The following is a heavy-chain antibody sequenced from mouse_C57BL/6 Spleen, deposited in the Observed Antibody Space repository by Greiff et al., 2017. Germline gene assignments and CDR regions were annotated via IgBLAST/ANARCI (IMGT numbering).Heavy chain of an antibody. D-gene: IGHD1-1*01. CDR3: ARHSYGSRSFDY. CDR1: GFTFSSYT. Sequence: EVMLVESGGGLVKPGGSLKLSCAASGFTFSSYTMSWVRQTPEKRLEWVATISGGGGNTYYPDSVKGRFPISRDNAKNTLYLQMSSLRSEDTALYYCARHSYGSRSFDYWGQGTTLTVSS. J-gene: IGHJ2*01. V-gene: IGHV5-9*01. CDR2: ISGGGGNT.